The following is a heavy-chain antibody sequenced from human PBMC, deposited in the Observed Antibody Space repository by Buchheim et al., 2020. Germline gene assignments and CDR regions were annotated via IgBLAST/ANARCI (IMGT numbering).Heavy chain of an antibody. V-gene: IGHV1-46*01. J-gene: IGHJ6*02. CDR1: GYTFTSYY. CDR2: INPSGGST. CDR3: ARDLRGQTTVTTQYYYYYYGMDV. D-gene: IGHD4-11*01. Sequence: QVQLVQSGAEVKKPGASVKVSCKASGYTFTSYYMHWVRQAPGQGLEWMGIINPSGGSTSYAQKFQGRVTMTRDTSTRTVYMELSSLRSEDTAVYYCARDLRGQTTVTTQYYYYYYGMDVWGQGTT.